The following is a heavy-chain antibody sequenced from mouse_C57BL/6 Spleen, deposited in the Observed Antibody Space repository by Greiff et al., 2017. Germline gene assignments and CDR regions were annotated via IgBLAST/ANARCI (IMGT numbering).Heavy chain of an antibody. D-gene: IGHD2-4*01. J-gene: IGHJ4*01. CDR3: ARWEITTRGYAMDY. CDR1: GYTFTSYW. CDR2: IDPNSGGT. Sequence: VQLQQPGAELVKPGASVKLSCTASGYTFTSYWLHWLKPRPGRGLEWIGMIDPNSGGTKYTEKFKSKDTLTVDKPSSTSYLQLSSLTSEDSAVDDCARWEITTRGYAMDYWGQGTSVTVSA. V-gene: IGHV1-72*01.